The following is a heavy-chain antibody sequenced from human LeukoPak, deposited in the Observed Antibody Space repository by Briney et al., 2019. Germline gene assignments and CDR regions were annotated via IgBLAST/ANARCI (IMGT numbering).Heavy chain of an antibody. CDR2: ISSNGGST. Sequence: GGSLRLSCATSGFTFSSYAMQWVRQAPGKGTEYVSAISSNGGSTYYANSVKGRFTISRDNSKNTLYLQMGGLRAEDMAVYYCARYDFWSGYTFDYWGQGTLVTVSS. CDR1: GFTFSSYA. D-gene: IGHD3-3*01. V-gene: IGHV3-64*01. J-gene: IGHJ4*02. CDR3: ARYDFWSGYTFDY.